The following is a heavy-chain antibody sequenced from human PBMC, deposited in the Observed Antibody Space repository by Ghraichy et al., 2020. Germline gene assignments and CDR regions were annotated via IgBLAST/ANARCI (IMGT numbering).Heavy chain of an antibody. CDR2: IYYSGST. J-gene: IGHJ4*02. CDR3: ARRSIVGATVDY. Sequence: SQTLSLTCTVSGGSISSSSYYWGWIRQPPGKGLEWIGSIYYSGSTYYNPSLKSRVTISVDTSKNQFSLKLSSVTAADTAVYYCARRSIVGATVDYWGQGTLVTVSS. CDR1: GGSISSSSYY. D-gene: IGHD1-26*01. V-gene: IGHV4-39*07.